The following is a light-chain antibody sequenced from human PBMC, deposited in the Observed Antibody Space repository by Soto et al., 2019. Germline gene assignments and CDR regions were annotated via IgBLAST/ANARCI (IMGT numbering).Light chain of an antibody. CDR2: DAS. J-gene: IGKJ1*01. CDR1: QSVGKY. V-gene: IGKV3-11*01. CDR3: QQRGNRPPWT. Sequence: EIVLTQSPYTLSLSPGERATLSCRASQSVGKYLVWYQQKPGQAPRLLIYDASNRATGIPARFSGSGSGTDFTLTISSLEPEDLAVYYCQQRGNRPPWTFGQGTKV.